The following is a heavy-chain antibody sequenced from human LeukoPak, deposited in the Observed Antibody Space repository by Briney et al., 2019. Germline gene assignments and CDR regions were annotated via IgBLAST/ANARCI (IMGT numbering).Heavy chain of an antibody. CDR2: ISPNSGGT. CDR3: ARSPLSGSYTVFDY. J-gene: IGHJ4*02. CDR1: GYTFIAYY. D-gene: IGHD1-26*01. Sequence: ASVKVSCKASGYTFIAYYMHWVRQAPGQGLEWMGWISPNSGGTHYAQKFQGRVTMTRDTSISTAYMELSRVRSDDTAVHYCARSPLSGSYTVFDYWGQGTLVTVSS. V-gene: IGHV1-2*02.